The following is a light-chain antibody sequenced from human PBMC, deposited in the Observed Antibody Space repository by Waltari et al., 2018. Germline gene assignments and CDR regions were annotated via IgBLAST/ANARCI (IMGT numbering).Light chain of an antibody. Sequence: IVLTQSPGTLSLSPGARATLSCRASENVPAGYVAWYQQKPGQSPRLLMYGVSNRAAGIPDRFSGSESGTDFTLIVSRLGPEDFAVYYCHQYGSLPWTFGQGTRVDIK. CDR2: GVS. CDR3: HQYGSLPWT. J-gene: IGKJ1*01. V-gene: IGKV3-20*01. CDR1: ENVPAGY.